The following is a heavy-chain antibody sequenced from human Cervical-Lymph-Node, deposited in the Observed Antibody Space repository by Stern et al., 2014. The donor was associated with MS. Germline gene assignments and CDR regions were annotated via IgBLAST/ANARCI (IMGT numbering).Heavy chain of an antibody. V-gene: IGHV3-48*02. CDR2: ISSSSSTI. CDR3: ARAVTTVSDSYFDY. J-gene: IGHJ4*02. D-gene: IGHD4-17*01. Sequence: EVQLVESGGGLVQPGGSLRLSCAASGFTFSSYSMNWVRQAPGKGLEWVSYISSSSSTIYYADSVKGRFTISRDNARNSLYLQMNSLRDEDTAVYYCARAVTTVSDSYFDYWGQGTLVTVSS. CDR1: GFTFSSYS.